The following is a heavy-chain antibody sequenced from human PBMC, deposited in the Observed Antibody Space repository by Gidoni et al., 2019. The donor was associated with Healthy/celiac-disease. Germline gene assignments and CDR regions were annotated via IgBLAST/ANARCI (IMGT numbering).Heavy chain of an antibody. D-gene: IGHD4-17*01. CDR1: GFTFDDYA. CDR3: ARDGDYVFGYFQH. CDR2: ISWNSGSI. V-gene: IGHV3-9*01. J-gene: IGHJ1*01. Sequence: EVQLVESGGGLVQPGRSLRLSCAASGFTFDDYAMHWVRQAPGKGLEWVSGISWNSGSIGYADSVKGRFTISRDNAKNSLYLQMNSLRAEDTALYYCARDGDYVFGYFQHWGQGTLVTVSS.